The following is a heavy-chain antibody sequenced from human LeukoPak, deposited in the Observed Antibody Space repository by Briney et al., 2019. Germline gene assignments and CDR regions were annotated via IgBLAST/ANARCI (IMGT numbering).Heavy chain of an antibody. CDR2: ISSSSSYI. J-gene: IGHJ6*03. V-gene: IGHV3-21*01. D-gene: IGHD2-2*01. CDR3: AGYCSSTSCHRRAYYYYYMDV. Sequence: PGGSLRLSCVASGFTLSGYSMNWVRPAPGEGLGWVSSISSSSSYIYYADSVKGRFTISRDNAKNSLYLQMNSLRAEDTAVYYCAGYCSSTSCHRRAYYYYYMDVWGKGTTVTVSS. CDR1: GFTLSGYS.